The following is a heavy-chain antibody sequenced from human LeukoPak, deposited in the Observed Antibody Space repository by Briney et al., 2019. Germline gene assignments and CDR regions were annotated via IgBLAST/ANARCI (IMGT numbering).Heavy chain of an antibody. D-gene: IGHD4-11*01. V-gene: IGHV4-34*09. Sequence: SEILSLTCTVSGGSISSYYWSWIRQPPGKGLEWIGEINHSGSTNYNPSLKSRVTISVDTSKNQFSLKLSSVTAADTAVYYCAGGRDYSNSWGQGTLVTVSS. CDR1: GGSISSYY. J-gene: IGHJ4*02. CDR3: AGGRDYSNS. CDR2: INHSGST.